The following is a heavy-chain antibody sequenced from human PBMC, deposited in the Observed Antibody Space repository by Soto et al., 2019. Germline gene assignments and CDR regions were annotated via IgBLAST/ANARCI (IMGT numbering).Heavy chain of an antibody. CDR3: ARGYYDSSGYSWAYYFDY. J-gene: IGHJ4*02. V-gene: IGHV4-4*07. Sequence: SETLSLTCTVSGVSINTFYWSWVRQPAGKGLEWIGRIFSSGSTSFNPSLESRVTMSVDTSKNQFSLKLSSVTAADTAVYYCARGYYDSSGYSWAYYFDYWGQGTLVTVSS. CDR2: IFSSGST. D-gene: IGHD3-22*01. CDR1: GVSINTFY.